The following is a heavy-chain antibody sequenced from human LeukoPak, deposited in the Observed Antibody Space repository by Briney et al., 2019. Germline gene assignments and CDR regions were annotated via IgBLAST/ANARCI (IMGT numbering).Heavy chain of an antibody. CDR2: ISGNGGVI. CDR1: GFTVSSNS. D-gene: IGHD1-1*01. Sequence: GGSLRLSCTVSGFTVSSNSMSWVRQAPGKGLEWLSYISGNGGVIQYADSVEGRFTISRDNAKNLLYLQMDSLRVEDTAIYYCARDPRTVRIWGQGTLVTVSS. J-gene: IGHJ4*02. CDR3: ARDPRTVRI. V-gene: IGHV3-11*04.